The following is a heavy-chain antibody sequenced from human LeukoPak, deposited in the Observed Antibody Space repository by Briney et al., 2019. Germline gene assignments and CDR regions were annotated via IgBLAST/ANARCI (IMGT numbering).Heavy chain of an antibody. CDR1: GYSIGSGYY. CDR2: IYYSGST. V-gene: IGHV4-38-2*02. D-gene: IGHD3-10*01. Sequence: SETLSLTCTVSGYSIGSGYYWGWIRQPPGKGLEWIGSIYYSGSTYYNPSLKSRVTISVDTSKNQFSLKLSSVTAADTAVYYCARDFTYYYGSGLDYWGQGTLVTVSS. CDR3: ARDFTYYYGSGLDY. J-gene: IGHJ4*02.